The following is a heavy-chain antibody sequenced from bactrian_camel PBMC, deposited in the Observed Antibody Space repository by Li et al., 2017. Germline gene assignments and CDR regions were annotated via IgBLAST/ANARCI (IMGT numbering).Heavy chain of an antibody. D-gene: IGHD4*01. V-gene: IGHV3S1*01. CDR1: GLSGDRNC. CDR2: IDTRGGT. J-gene: IGHJ4*01. CDR3: AARPWPTSRTMLDQDAYEL. Sequence: HVQLVESGGTSVQAGGSLRLSCVATGLSGDRNCMGWFRQAAGKGREGVALIDTRGGTALADSVSGRFTISNDVAKNILYLQMDRLKPEDTGMYYCAARPWPTSRTMLDQDAYELWGQGTQVTVS.